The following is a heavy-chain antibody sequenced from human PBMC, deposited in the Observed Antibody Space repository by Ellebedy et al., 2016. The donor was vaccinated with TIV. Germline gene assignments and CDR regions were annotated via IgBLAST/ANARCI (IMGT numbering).Heavy chain of an antibody. Sequence: GESLKISCATSGFIFSDYAISSVRQPPGKGLEWVSTISGRGESTFAAGSVKGRFTISRDFSKRTVYLQMNSLRVEDTAVYFCATRGHSIGWFADWGQGTLVTVSS. D-gene: IGHD3-22*01. CDR1: GFIFSDYA. V-gene: IGHV3-23*01. J-gene: IGHJ5*02. CDR3: ATRGHSIGWFAD. CDR2: ISGRGEST.